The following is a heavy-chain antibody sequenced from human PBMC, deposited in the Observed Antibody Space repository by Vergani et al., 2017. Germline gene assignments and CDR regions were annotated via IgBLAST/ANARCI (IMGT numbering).Heavy chain of an antibody. Sequence: EVQLVQSGAEVKKPGESLKISCKGSGYSFTSYWIGWVRQMPGKGLEWMGIIYPGDSDTRYSTSFQGQVTIAADKSSSTAYLQWSSLKASDTAMYYCARRSGKVVTAAMDYDYMDVWGKGTTVTVSS. CDR3: ARRSGKVVTAAMDYDYMDV. V-gene: IGHV5-51*03. J-gene: IGHJ6*03. CDR1: GYSFTSYW. D-gene: IGHD2-2*01. CDR2: IYPGDSDT.